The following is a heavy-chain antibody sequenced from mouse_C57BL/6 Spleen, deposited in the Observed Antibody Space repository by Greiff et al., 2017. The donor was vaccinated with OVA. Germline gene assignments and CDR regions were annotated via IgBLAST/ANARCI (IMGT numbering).Heavy chain of an antibody. D-gene: IGHD2-3*01. CDR1: GYTFTSYW. Sequence: VQLQQPGAELVRPGPSVKLSCKASGYTFTSYWMHWVKPRPGQGLEWIGVIDPSDSYTNYNQKFKGKATLTVDTSSSTAYMQLSILTSEDSAVYYCARRGAPYDGYLGDYWGQGTTLTVSS. J-gene: IGHJ2*01. CDR2: IDPSDSYT. CDR3: ARRGAPYDGYLGDY. V-gene: IGHV1-59*01.